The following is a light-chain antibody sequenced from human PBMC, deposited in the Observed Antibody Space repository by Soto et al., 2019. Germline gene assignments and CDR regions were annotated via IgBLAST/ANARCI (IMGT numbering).Light chain of an antibody. CDR3: QHYGSSLWT. CDR1: QSVSSSF. Sequence: EIVLRQSPGTLSLSPGERATLSCRASQSVSSSFLAWYQQNPGQAPRLLIYAASSRATGIPVRFSGSGSGTDFTLTISRLEPEDFAVYYCQHYGSSLWTLGQGTKVDIK. CDR2: AAS. J-gene: IGKJ1*01. V-gene: IGKV3-20*01.